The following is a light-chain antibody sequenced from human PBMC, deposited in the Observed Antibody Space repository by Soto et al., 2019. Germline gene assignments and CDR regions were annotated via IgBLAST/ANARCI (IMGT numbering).Light chain of an antibody. V-gene: IGLV2-23*01. CDR2: EGS. CDR1: SSDVGRYNL. CDR3: CSYAGSSTV. Sequence: QSVLTQPASVSGSTGQSITISCTGTSSDVGRYNLVSWYQQHPGKAPKVMLYEGSNRPTGVSNRLSGSKSGNTASLTISGLQAEDEADYYCCSYAGSSTVFGGGTKLTVL. J-gene: IGLJ2*01.